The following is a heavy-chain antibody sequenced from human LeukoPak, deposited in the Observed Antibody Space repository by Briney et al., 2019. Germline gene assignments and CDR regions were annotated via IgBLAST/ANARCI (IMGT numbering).Heavy chain of an antibody. Sequence: PPETLSLTCTDSDGSISSSYWSWIRPPPGKRLGWIGYIYYSGSAKYNPSLKSRVTISVETSKIQFSLKLSSVTAADTAVYHCASRHPAASGTPFDPWGQGTLVTVSS. D-gene: IGHD1-14*01. CDR3: ASRHPAASGTPFDP. CDR2: IYYSGSA. V-gene: IGHV4-59*12. J-gene: IGHJ5*02. CDR1: DGSISSSY.